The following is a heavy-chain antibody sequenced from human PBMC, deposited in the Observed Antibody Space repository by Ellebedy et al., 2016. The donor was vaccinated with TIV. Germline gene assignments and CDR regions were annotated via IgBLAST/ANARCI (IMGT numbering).Heavy chain of an antibody. CDR2: ISAYNGDT. V-gene: IGHV1-18*04. CDR3: ARGGSFMITFGGVTGLFDY. D-gene: IGHD3-16*01. CDR1: GYTFTSYG. J-gene: IGHJ4*02. Sequence: AASVKVSCKASGYTFTSYGINWVRQAPGQGLEWMGWISAYNGDTNFAQNLQGRVTMTTDTSTSTAYMELRSLRSDDTAVYYCARGGSFMITFGGVTGLFDYWGQGTLVPSPQ.